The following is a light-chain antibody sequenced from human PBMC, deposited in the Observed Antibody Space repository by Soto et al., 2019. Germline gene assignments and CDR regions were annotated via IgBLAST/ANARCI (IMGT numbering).Light chain of an antibody. V-gene: IGKV3-15*01. CDR1: QSVSSN. Sequence: EIVMTQSPATLSVSPGERVTLSCRARQSVSSNLAWYQQKPGQAPRLLISGASTRATGIPARFSGSGSGTEFTLTISSLQSEDFAVYYCQQYHNWPLTFGGGTKVEIK. J-gene: IGKJ4*01. CDR3: QQYHNWPLT. CDR2: GAS.